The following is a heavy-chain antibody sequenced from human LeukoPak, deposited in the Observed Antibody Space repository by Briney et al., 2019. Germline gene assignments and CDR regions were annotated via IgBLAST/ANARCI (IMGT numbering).Heavy chain of an antibody. CDR3: AREDSSGWSHFDY. CDR1: GYSFTSYG. Sequence: GASVKVSCKASGYSFTSYGISWVRQAPGQGVEWMVWMSAYNGHTHYAQRLQGRVTMTTDTSTSTAYMELRSLRYDDTAVYYCAREDSSGWSHFDYWGQGTLVTVSS. CDR2: MSAYNGHT. V-gene: IGHV1-18*01. J-gene: IGHJ4*02. D-gene: IGHD6-19*01.